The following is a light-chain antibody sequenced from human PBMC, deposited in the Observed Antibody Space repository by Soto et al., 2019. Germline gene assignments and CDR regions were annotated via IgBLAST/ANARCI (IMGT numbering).Light chain of an antibody. J-gene: IGLJ1*01. CDR3: SSNAGSNSYV. V-gene: IGLV2-8*01. Sequence: QSVLTQPPSASGSPGQSVTISCTGTSSDVGGYNYVSWYQQHPGKAPKLMIYEVSKRPSGVPDRFSGSKSGNTASLTVSGLQAEDEADYYCSSNAGSNSYVFGTGTKVTV. CDR1: SSDVGGYNY. CDR2: EVS.